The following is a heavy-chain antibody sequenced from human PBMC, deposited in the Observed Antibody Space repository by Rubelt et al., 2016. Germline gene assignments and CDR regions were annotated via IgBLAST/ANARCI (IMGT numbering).Heavy chain of an antibody. D-gene: IGHD3-22*01. J-gene: IGHJ4*02. V-gene: IGHV3-48*04. Sequence: GKGLEWISYVSSSSGIIHYAASVKGRFTISRDNAKNSLYLQMNSLRVEDTAVYYCVRDQYAYYDSSGLYLDYWGQGSLVTVSS. CDR3: VRDQYAYYDSSGLYLDY. CDR2: VSSSSGII.